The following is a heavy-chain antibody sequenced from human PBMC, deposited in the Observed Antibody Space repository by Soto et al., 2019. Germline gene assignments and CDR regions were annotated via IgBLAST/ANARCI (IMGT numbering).Heavy chain of an antibody. CDR2: ISSSSSYI. V-gene: IGHV3-21*01. Sequence: EVLLVESGGGLVKPGGSLRLSCAASGFTFSSYSMNWVRQAPGKGLEWVSFISSSSSYIYYADSLKGRFTISRDNAKNSLYLQINSLRAEDTGVYYCARYPLAYSIATPSYFDYWGQGTLVTVSS. CDR1: GFTFSSYS. D-gene: IGHD6-6*01. J-gene: IGHJ4*02. CDR3: ARYPLAYSIATPSYFDY.